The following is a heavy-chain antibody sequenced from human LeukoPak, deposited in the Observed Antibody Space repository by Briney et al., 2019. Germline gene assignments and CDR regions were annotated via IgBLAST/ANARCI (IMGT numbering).Heavy chain of an antibody. D-gene: IGHD3-10*01. Sequence: SETPSLTCTVSGGSISSYYWSWIRQSPGKGLECIGYIHYTGSTNYNPSLKSRVTISVETSKNQFSLKLKSVTAADTAVYCCARGGYYGSGNDFRFDPWGQGTLVTVSS. CDR1: GGSISSYY. CDR3: ARGGYYGSGNDFRFDP. V-gene: IGHV4-59*01. J-gene: IGHJ5*02. CDR2: IHYTGST.